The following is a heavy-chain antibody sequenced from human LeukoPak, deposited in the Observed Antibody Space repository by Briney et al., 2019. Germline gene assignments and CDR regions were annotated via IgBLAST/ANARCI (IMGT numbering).Heavy chain of an antibody. V-gene: IGHV3-21*01. CDR1: GFTFSSYS. D-gene: IGHD3-22*01. CDR2: ISSSSSYI. CDR3: ARLYYDSSGYYYGAFAI. Sequence: KPGGSLRLSCAASGFTFSSYSMNWVRQAPGKGLEWVSAISSSSSYIYYADSVKGRFTISRDNAKNSLYLQMNSLRAEDTAVYYCARLYYDSSGYYYGAFAIWGQGTMVTVSS. J-gene: IGHJ3*02.